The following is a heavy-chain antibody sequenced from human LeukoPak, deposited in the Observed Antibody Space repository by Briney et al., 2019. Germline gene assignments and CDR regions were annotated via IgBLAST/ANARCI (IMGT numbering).Heavy chain of an antibody. Sequence: TGGSLRLSCAASGFTFSSYGMHWVRQAPGQGLEWMGRINPNSGGTNYAQKFQGRVTMTRDTSISTAYMELSRLRSDDTAVYYCAREGVLTTVTKRPPRYYYYMDVWGKGTTVTVSS. CDR1: GFTFSSYG. V-gene: IGHV1-2*06. CDR3: AREGVLTTVTKRPPRYYYYMDV. J-gene: IGHJ6*03. D-gene: IGHD4-17*01. CDR2: INPNSGGT.